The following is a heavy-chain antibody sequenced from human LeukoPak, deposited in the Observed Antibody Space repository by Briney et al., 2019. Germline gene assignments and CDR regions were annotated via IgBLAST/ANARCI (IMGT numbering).Heavy chain of an antibody. D-gene: IGHD1-7*01. CDR2: INDSGRT. V-gene: IGHV4-34*01. J-gene: IGHJ6*03. CDR1: GGFLSNYY. CDR3: ARRWNYGRNYYIDV. Sequence: TSETLSLTCAVYGGFLSNYYWSWIRQPPGRGLEWIGEINDSGRTNYNPSLMSRVTVSVDTSKNQFSLRLTSVTATDTAVYYCARRWNYGRNYYIDVWGNGATVSVSS.